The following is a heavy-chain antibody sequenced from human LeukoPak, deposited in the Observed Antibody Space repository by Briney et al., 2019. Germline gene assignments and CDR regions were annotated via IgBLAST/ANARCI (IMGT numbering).Heavy chain of an antibody. V-gene: IGHV1-69*04. D-gene: IGHD6-13*01. CDR2: IIPIFGIS. J-gene: IGHJ4*02. CDR1: GGTFSSYA. CDR3: ARGKYSSSWYYFDY. Sequence: ASVKIPCKASGGTFSSYAISWVRQAPGQGREWMGTIIPIFGISNYAQKFQGRVTITADKSTSTAYMELSSLRSEDTAVYYCARGKYSSSWYYFDYWGQGTLVTVSS.